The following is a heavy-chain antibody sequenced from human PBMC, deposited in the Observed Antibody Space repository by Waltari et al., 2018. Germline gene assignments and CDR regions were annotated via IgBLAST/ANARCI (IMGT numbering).Heavy chain of an antibody. V-gene: IGHV3-30*04. D-gene: IGHD3-3*01. Sequence: QVQLMESGGGVVQPGRSLRLSCAASGSSSRSYALPRVRQAPGKGLEWVAVISSDGNTKKYADSLKGRFTISRDNSKNTLYLQMDSLRPEDTALYYCASLRISIFGVVYYFDSWGQGALVTVSS. CDR2: ISSDGNTK. CDR1: GSSSRSYA. J-gene: IGHJ4*02. CDR3: ASLRISIFGVVYYFDS.